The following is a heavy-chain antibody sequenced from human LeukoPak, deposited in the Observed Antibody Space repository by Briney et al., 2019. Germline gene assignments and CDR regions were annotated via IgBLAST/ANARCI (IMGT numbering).Heavy chain of an antibody. CDR3: ARWSRDGYNPGAFDI. CDR2: INPSGGST. D-gene: IGHD5-24*01. Sequence: EASVKVSCKASGYTFTSYYMHWVRQAPGQGLEWMGIINPSGGSTSYAQKFQGRVTMTRDTSTSTVYMELSSLRSEDTAVYYCARWSRDGYNPGAFDIWGQGTMVTVSS. CDR1: GYTFTSYY. J-gene: IGHJ3*02. V-gene: IGHV1-46*01.